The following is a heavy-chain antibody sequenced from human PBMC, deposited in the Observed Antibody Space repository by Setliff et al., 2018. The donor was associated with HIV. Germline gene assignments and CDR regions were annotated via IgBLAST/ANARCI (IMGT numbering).Heavy chain of an antibody. CDR1: YGSISGHY. D-gene: IGHD6-13*01. J-gene: IGHJ4*02. CDR3: ARLPDINSWPFDY. CDR2: IHHSGGT. V-gene: IGHV4-59*11. Sequence: PSETLSLTCTVSYGSISGHYWTWIRQPPGKGLEWIGYIHHSGGTQYNPSLMSRLTMSVDSSKNQFSLSLSSVTAADTAVYYCARLPDINSWPFDYWARGSRSPSPQ.